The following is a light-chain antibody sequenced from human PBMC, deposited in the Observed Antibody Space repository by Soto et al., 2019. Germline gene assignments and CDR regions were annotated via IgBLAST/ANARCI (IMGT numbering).Light chain of an antibody. CDR1: QSVSDW. CDR3: QQYYSHSRT. J-gene: IGKJ1*01. V-gene: IGKV1-5*03. CDR2: KAT. Sequence: DIQMTQSPSTLSASVGDRVTITCRSSQSVSDWLAWYQQKPGKAPKLLIYKATNLESGVPSRFSGSVSGTEFTLTISSLQPDDFASYYCQQYYSHSRTFGQGTKVE.